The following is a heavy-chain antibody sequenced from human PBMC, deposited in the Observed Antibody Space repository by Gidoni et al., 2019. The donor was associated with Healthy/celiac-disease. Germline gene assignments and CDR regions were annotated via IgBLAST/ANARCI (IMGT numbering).Heavy chain of an antibody. CDR2: IKSKTDGGTT. CDR3: TTDPPGLLWFGDWHDY. V-gene: IGHV3-15*01. D-gene: IGHD3-10*01. Sequence: LSWVRQAPGKGLEWVGRIKSKTDGGTTDYAAPVKGRFTISRDDSKNTLYLQMNSLKTEDTAVYYCTTDPPGLLWFGDWHDYWGQGTLVTVSS. J-gene: IGHJ4*02.